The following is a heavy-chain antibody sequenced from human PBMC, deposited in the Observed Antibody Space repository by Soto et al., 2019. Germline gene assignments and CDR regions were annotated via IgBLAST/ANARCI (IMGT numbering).Heavy chain of an antibody. Sequence: QVQLQESGPGLVKPSQTLSLTCSVSGESISSGGNYWSFIRHLPGKGLEWIGYSYDTESAYYNPSLKSRVSISMDTSENHFAMRLTSVTAADSAVYYCARASSSSSAADYWGQGLQVTVSS. CDR1: GESISSGGNY. V-gene: IGHV4-31*03. J-gene: IGHJ4*01. CDR3: ARASSSSSAADY. CDR2: SYDTESA. D-gene: IGHD6-6*01.